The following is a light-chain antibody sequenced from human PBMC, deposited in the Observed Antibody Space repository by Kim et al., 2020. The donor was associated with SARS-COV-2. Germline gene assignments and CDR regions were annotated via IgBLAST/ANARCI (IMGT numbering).Light chain of an antibody. Sequence: VSPGQTASRTCSGDKLGDKYACWYQQKPGQSPVLVIYQDSKRPSGIPERFSGSNSGNTATLTISGTQAMDEADYYCQAWDSSTYVFGTGTKVTVL. CDR1: KLGDKY. CDR3: QAWDSSTYV. V-gene: IGLV3-1*01. J-gene: IGLJ1*01. CDR2: QDS.